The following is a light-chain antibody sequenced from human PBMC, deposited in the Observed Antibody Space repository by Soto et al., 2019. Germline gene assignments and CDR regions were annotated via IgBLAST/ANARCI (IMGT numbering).Light chain of an antibody. CDR3: SSYTTSTTQV. J-gene: IGLJ2*01. V-gene: IGLV2-14*01. CDR1: SSDVGSYNY. Sequence: QAVVTQPASVSGSPGQSITISCTGTSSDVGSYNYVSWYQQHPGKAPKLMIYEVRNRPSGVSDRFSGSKSGKTASLTIFGLQAEDEADYYCSSYTTSTTQVFGGGTKLTVL. CDR2: EVR.